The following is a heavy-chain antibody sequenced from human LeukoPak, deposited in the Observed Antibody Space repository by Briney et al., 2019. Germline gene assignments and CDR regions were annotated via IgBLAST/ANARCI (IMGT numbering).Heavy chain of an antibody. CDR3: ARGPQDGYNYNWFYP. D-gene: IGHD5-24*01. CDR1: VGTFINYA. Sequence: SVTVSYKASVGTFINYAITWVRQAPGQGLEWMGGIIPIFGTANYAQKFQGRVTITADESTTTVYMEMSRLRPEDTAVYYCARGPQDGYNYNWFYPWGQGTLVTVSS. J-gene: IGHJ5*02. CDR2: IIPIFGTA. V-gene: IGHV1-69*01.